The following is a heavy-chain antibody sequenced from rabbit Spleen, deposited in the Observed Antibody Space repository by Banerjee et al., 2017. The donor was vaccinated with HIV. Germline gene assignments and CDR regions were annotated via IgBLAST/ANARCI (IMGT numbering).Heavy chain of an antibody. CDR2: IYAGSSAST. CDR1: GFSLNSGYD. V-gene: IGHV1S40*01. J-gene: IGHJ6*01. Sequence: QSLEESGGGLVKPGASLTLTYKASGFSLNSGYDMCWVRQAPGKGLEWIACIYAGSSASTYSASWAKGRFTISKTSSTTVTLQMTSLTVADTATYFCARDTGTSFSTYGMDLWGQGTLVTVS. CDR3: ARDTGTSFSTYGMDL. D-gene: IGHD8-1*01.